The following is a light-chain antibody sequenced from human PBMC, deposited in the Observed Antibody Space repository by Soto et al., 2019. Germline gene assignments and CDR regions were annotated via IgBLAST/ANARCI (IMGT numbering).Light chain of an antibody. V-gene: IGLV2-14*01. Sequence: QSALTQPASVSGSPGQSITISCTGTSSDVGGYNYVSWYQQHPGKAPKLMIYEVSNRPSGVSNRFSGSKSGNTASLTISGLQAAAEADYYCSSYTSSSTLVFGTGTKLTVL. CDR3: SSYTSSSTLV. CDR2: EVS. CDR1: SSDVGGYNY. J-gene: IGLJ1*01.